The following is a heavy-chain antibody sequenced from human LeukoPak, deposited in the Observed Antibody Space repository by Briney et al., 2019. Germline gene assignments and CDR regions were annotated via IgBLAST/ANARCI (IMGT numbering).Heavy chain of an antibody. J-gene: IGHJ6*02. V-gene: IGHV3-66*01. Sequence: GGSLRLSCAASGFTFSSNYMSWVRQAPGKGLEWVSVIYSGGSTYYADSVKGRFTISRDNSKNTLYLQMNSLRAEDTAVYYCARDMYYYDSSGHPYYYYGMDVWGQGTTVTVSS. CDR1: GFTFSSNY. CDR3: ARDMYYYDSSGHPYYYYGMDV. D-gene: IGHD3-22*01. CDR2: IYSGGST.